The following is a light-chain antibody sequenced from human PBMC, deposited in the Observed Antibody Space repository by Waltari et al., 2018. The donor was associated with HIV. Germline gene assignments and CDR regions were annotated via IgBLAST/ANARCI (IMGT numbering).Light chain of an antibody. V-gene: IGLV1-44*01. CDR3: ATWDDSLNGWV. Sequence: QSVLTQPPSASGTPGQRVTIPCSGSSSNIGSNTVSWYHQVPGTAPKVLIYSNDDRPSGVPDRFSGSKSGTSASLAISGLQSEDEADYYCATWDDSLNGWVFGGGTKVTVL. J-gene: IGLJ3*02. CDR2: SND. CDR1: SSNIGSNT.